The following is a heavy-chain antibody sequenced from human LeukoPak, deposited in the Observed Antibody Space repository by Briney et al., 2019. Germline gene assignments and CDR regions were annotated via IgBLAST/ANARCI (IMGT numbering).Heavy chain of an antibody. CDR2: INPYNGNT. Sequence: ASVKVSCKASGYTFTKYSISWVRQAPGQGLEWMGWINPYNGNTKYKQNFQGRVTMTTDTSTSTAYMELRSLRSDDAAVYYCARVGLMDDFDYWGQGTLVTVSS. D-gene: IGHD2-8*01. CDR3: ARVGLMDDFDY. J-gene: IGHJ4*02. V-gene: IGHV1-18*01. CDR1: GYTFTKYS.